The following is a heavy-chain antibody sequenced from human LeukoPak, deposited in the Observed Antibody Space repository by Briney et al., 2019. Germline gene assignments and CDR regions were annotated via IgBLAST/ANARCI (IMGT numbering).Heavy chain of an antibody. CDR1: GYSISSGYY. CDR2: IYHSGST. D-gene: IGHD3-10*01. Sequence: SETLSLTCTVSGYSISSGYYWGWIRQPPGKGLEWIGSIYHSGSTYYNPSLKSRVTISVDTPKNQFSLKLSSVTPADTAVYYCARGGYYGSGNDFRFDPWGQGTLVTVSS. J-gene: IGHJ5*02. V-gene: IGHV4-38-2*02. CDR3: ARGGYYGSGNDFRFDP.